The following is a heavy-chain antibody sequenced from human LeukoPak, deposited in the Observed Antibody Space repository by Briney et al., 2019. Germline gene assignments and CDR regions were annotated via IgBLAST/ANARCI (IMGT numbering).Heavy chain of an antibody. Sequence: GGSLRLSCAASGFTDSSNYMSWVRQAPGKGLGWVSVIYSGGSTYYADSVKGRFTISRDNSKNTLYLQMNSLRAEDTAVYYCARETRVRGYSYGYSYYFDYWGQGTLVTVSS. V-gene: IGHV3-53*01. CDR3: ARETRVRGYSYGYSYYFDY. CDR1: GFTDSSNY. D-gene: IGHD5-18*01. J-gene: IGHJ4*02. CDR2: IYSGGST.